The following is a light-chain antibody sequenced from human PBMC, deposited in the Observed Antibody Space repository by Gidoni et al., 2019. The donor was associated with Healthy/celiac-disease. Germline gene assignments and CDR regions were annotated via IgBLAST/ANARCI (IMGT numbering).Light chain of an antibody. CDR2: EVS. CDR3: SSYAGSNNFVV. CDR1: SSDVGGYNY. J-gene: IGLJ1*01. Sequence: QSALTQPPSASGSPGQSVTISCTGTSSDVGGYNYVSWYQQHPGKAPKLMIYEVSKRPSGVADRCSGSKSGNTASLTVSGLQAEDEADYYGSSYAGSNNFVVFGTGTKVTVL. V-gene: IGLV2-8*01.